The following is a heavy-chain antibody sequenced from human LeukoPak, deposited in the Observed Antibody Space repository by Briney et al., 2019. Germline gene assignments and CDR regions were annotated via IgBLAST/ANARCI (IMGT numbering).Heavy chain of an antibody. CDR1: GYSISSGYY. J-gene: IGHJ4*02. CDR2: IYHSGST. V-gene: IGHV4-38-2*01. D-gene: IGHD6-19*01. Sequence: SETLSLTCAVSGYSISSGYYWGWIRQPPGKGLEWIGSIYHSGSTYYNPSLKSRVTISVDTSKNQFSLKLGSVTAADTAVYYCASGWLVRGYWGQGTLVTVSS. CDR3: ASGWLVRGY.